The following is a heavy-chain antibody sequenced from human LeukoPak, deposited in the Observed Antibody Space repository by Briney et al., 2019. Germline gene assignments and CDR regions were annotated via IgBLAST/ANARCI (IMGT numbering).Heavy chain of an antibody. CDR2: ISGSGDST. Sequence: PGGSLRLSCAASGFTFSNYAMSWVRQAPGKGLEWVSTISGSGDSTYYADSVKGRLTISRDNFKNTLHLQMNSLRAEDTAVYYCARDKDYVRYYYMDVWGKGTTVTVSS. J-gene: IGHJ6*03. CDR3: ARDKDYVRYYYMDV. D-gene: IGHD3-16*01. CDR1: GFTFSNYA. V-gene: IGHV3-23*01.